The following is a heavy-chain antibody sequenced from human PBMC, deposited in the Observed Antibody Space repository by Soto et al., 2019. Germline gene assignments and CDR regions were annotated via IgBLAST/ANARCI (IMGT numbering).Heavy chain of an antibody. V-gene: IGHV4-30-2*01. CDR1: GGSISSAGYS. D-gene: IGHD2-21*01. J-gene: IGHJ4*02. CDR2: IYHNGAT. Sequence: SETLSLTCAVSGGSISSAGYSWNWIRQPPGKGLEWIGYIYHNGATYYNPSLKSRLTMSVDRSKNQFSLKLSSVNAADTAVYYCARFTIPGGFEFWGQGNQVTVSS. CDR3: ARFTIPGGFEF.